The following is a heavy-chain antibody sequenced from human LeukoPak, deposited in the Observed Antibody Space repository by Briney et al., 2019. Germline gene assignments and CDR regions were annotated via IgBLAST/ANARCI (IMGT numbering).Heavy chain of an antibody. CDR1: GFTFGTFA. D-gene: IGHD5-24*01. V-gene: IGHV3-23*01. Sequence: PGGSLRLSCAASGFTFGTFAMTWVRQAPGKGLEWVSGVVGGGTTHYADSVKGRFTLSKDNSKKTVYLQMNSLRVEDTAIYYCAKDLHYNDGRWEFDPWGQGTLVTVSS. J-gene: IGHJ5*02. CDR3: AKDLHYNDGRWEFDP. CDR2: VVGGGTT.